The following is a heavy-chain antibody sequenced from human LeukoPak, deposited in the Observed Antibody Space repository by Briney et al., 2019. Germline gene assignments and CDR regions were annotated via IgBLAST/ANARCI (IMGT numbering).Heavy chain of an antibody. Sequence: GRSLRLSCAASGFTFDDYAMHWVRQAPGKGLEWVSGISWNSGSIGYADSVKGRFTISRDNSKNTLYLQMNSLRAEDTAVYYCARDPEVYCSGGSCYSHYYGMDVWGQGTTVTVSS. J-gene: IGHJ6*02. V-gene: IGHV3-9*01. D-gene: IGHD2-15*01. CDR2: ISWNSGSI. CDR1: GFTFDDYA. CDR3: ARDPEVYCSGGSCYSHYYGMDV.